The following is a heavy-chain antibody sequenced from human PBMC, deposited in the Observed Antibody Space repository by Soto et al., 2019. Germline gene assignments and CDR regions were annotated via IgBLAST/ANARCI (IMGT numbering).Heavy chain of an antibody. CDR3: ARDHLDWLFFHDDWYFDL. V-gene: IGHV7-4-1*01. CDR1: GYTFTSYA. Sequence: GASVKVSCKASGYTFTSYAMNWVRQAPGQGLEWTGWINTNTGNPTYAQGFTGRFVFSLDTSVSTAYLQICSLKAEDTAVYYCARDHLDWLFFHDDWYFDLWGRGTLVTVSS. D-gene: IGHD3-9*01. CDR2: INTNTGNP. J-gene: IGHJ2*01.